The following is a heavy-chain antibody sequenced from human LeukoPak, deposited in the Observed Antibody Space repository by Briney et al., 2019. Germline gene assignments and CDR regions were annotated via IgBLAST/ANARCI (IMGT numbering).Heavy chain of an antibody. D-gene: IGHD2-2*02. CDR2: IYTSGST. CDR3: ARDSEYCSSTSCYSFDI. V-gene: IGHV4-4*07. J-gene: IGHJ3*02. Sequence: PSETLSLTCTVSGGSISSYYWSWIRQPAGKGLEWIGRIYTSGSTNYNPSLKSRVTMSVDTSKNQFSLKLSSVTAADTAVYYCARDSEYCSSTSCYSFDIWGQGTMVTVSS. CDR1: GGSISSYY.